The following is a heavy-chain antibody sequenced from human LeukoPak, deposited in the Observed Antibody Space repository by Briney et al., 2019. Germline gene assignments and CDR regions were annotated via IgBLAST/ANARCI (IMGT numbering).Heavy chain of an antibody. Sequence: ASVKVSCKASGYTFTSYYMHWVRQATGQGLEWMGWMNPNSGNTGYAQKFQGRVTMTRNTSISTAYMELSSLRSEDTAVYYCARGYRTGNYYYYGMDVWGQGTTVTVSS. CDR2: MNPNSGNT. CDR3: ARGYRTGNYYYYGMDV. V-gene: IGHV1-8*02. D-gene: IGHD1-1*01. J-gene: IGHJ6*02. CDR1: GYTFTSYY.